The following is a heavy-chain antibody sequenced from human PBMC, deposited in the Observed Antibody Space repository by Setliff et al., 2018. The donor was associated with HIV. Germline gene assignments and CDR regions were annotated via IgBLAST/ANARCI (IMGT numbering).Heavy chain of an antibody. CDR2: IDSSGTT. CDR3: ARDRHSSGLGSYGP. J-gene: IGHJ5*02. D-gene: IGHD3-10*01. V-gene: IGHV4-4*07. CDR1: GGSFGVYR. Sequence: SETLSLTCTLSGGSFGVYRWSWIRQSAGRGLEWIGRIDSSGTTDYKPSLKGRAAISVDTSRNQFSLRVTSVTAAGTAVYFCARDRHSSGLGSYGPWGPGILVTVSS.